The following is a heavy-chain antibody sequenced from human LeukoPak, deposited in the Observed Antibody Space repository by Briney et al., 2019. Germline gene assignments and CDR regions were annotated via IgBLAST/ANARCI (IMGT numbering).Heavy chain of an antibody. CDR1: GFTFSSYT. D-gene: IGHD6-13*01. V-gene: IGHV3-30-3*01. CDR2: ISYDGSNK. Sequence: GRSLRLSCAASGFTFSSYTIHWVRQAPGKGLEWVAIISYDGSNKYYADSVKGRFTISRDNSKNTLYLQMNSLRAEDTAVYYCAKAVIAAASPSWFDPWGQGTLVTVSS. CDR3: AKAVIAAASPSWFDP. J-gene: IGHJ5*02.